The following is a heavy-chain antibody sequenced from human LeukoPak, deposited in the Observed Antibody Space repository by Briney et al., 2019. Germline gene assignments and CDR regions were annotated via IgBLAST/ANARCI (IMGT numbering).Heavy chain of an antibody. V-gene: IGHV4-34*01. CDR2: INHSGST. D-gene: IGHD6-19*01. J-gene: IGHJ4*02. Sequence: PSETLSLTCAVYGGSFSGYYWSWIRQPPGKGLEWIGEINHSGSTNYNPSLKSRVTISVDTSKKQFSLKLSSVTAADTAVYYCARGALDIAVAGTVARTDYWGQGTLVTVSS. CDR1: GGSFSGYY. CDR3: ARGALDIAVAGTVARTDY.